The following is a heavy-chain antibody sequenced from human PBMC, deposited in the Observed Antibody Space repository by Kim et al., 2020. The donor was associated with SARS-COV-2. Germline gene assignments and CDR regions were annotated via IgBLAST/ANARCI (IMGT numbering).Heavy chain of an antibody. V-gene: IGHV5-51*01. CDR2: IYPGDSDT. J-gene: IGHJ3*02. CDR1: GYSFTSYW. Sequence: GESLKISCKGSGYSFTSYWIGWVRQMPGKGLEWMGIIYPGDSDTRYSPSFQGQVTISADKSISTAYLQWSSLKASDTAMYYCARHNITIFGVVEGAFDIWGQGTMVTVSS. D-gene: IGHD3-3*01. CDR3: ARHNITIFGVVEGAFDI.